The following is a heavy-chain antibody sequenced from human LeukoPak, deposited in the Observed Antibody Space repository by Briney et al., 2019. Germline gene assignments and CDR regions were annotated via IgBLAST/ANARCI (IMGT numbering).Heavy chain of an antibody. CDR1: GGSISSYY. J-gene: IGHJ3*02. Sequence: PSETLSLTCTVSGGSISSYYWSWIRQPPGKGLEWIGYIYYSGSTNYNPSLKSRVTISVDTSKNQFSLKLSSVTAADTAVYYCAREPQWNDAFDIWGQGTMVTVSS. CDR2: IYYSGST. CDR3: AREPQWNDAFDI. V-gene: IGHV4-59*12. D-gene: IGHD6-19*01.